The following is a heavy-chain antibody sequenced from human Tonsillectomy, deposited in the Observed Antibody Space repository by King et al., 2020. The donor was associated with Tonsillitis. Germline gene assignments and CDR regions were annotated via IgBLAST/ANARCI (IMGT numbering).Heavy chain of an antibody. CDR1: GFSLSTSGVG. Sequence: TLKESGPTLVKPTQTLTLTCTFSGFSLSTSGVGVCGIRQPPGKAPEWLAVIYLVDDKRYSSSLQSRLTITKHTSKNQVALTMTNMDPVDTPTYYCSHSDPEIRHGYNFWGQGILVTVSS. V-gene: IGHV2-5*02. J-gene: IGHJ4*02. CDR2: IYLVDDK. CDR3: SHSDPEIRHGYNF. D-gene: IGHD5-24*01.